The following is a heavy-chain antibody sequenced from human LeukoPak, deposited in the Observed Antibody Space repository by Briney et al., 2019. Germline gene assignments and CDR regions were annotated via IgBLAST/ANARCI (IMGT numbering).Heavy chain of an antibody. Sequence: SVKVSCKASGVTFSSYAISWVRQAPGQGLEWVGGSLPVFGTVNSAQKFQGRVTITKDDSTSTVYMELSSLRAEDTAVYYCAKGGYSSSWYGGGFDPWGQGTLVTVSS. J-gene: IGHJ5*02. V-gene: IGHV1-69*05. CDR3: AKGGYSSSWYGGGFDP. CDR1: GVTFSSYA. CDR2: SLPVFGTV. D-gene: IGHD6-13*01.